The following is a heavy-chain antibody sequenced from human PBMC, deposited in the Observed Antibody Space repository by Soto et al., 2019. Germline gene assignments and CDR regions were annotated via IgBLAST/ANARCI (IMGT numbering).Heavy chain of an antibody. CDR3: ANLGELLQRTFDY. D-gene: IGHD3-10*01. J-gene: IGHJ4*02. Sequence: PGGSLRLSCAASGFTFSSYSMNWVRQAPGKGLEWVSYISSSSSTIYYADSVKGRFTISRDNAKNSLYLQMNSLRAEDTAVYYCANLGELLQRTFDYWGQGTLVTVSS. CDR1: GFTFSSYS. V-gene: IGHV3-48*01. CDR2: ISSSSSTI.